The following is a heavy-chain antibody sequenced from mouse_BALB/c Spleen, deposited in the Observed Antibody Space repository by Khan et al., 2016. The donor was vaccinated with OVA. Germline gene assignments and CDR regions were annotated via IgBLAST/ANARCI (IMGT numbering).Heavy chain of an antibody. CDR3: GDDYDEGFAY. CDR1: GYSITGDYA. Sequence: EVQLQESGPGLVKPSQSLSLTCTVTGYSITGDYAWNWIRQCPGNKLEWMGDISYSGSTSYNPSFKSRISITRDTSKNQFFRQLNVVTSEDTAAYCCGDDYDEGFAYWGQGTLVTVSA. CDR2: ISYSGST. V-gene: IGHV3-2*02. D-gene: IGHD2-4*01. J-gene: IGHJ3*01.